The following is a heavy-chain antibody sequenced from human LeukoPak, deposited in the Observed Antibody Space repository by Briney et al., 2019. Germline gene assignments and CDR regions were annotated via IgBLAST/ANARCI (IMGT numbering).Heavy chain of an antibody. CDR1: GFTFSSYD. Sequence: GGSLRLSCAASGFTFSSYDMHWVRQAPGKGLEWVAFIRYDGSNKYYADSVKGRFTISRDNSKNTLYLQMNSLRAEDTAVYYCAKDHSYSSSPNWFDPWGQGTLVTVSS. CDR2: IRYDGSNK. V-gene: IGHV3-30*02. CDR3: AKDHSYSSSPNWFDP. J-gene: IGHJ5*02. D-gene: IGHD6-6*01.